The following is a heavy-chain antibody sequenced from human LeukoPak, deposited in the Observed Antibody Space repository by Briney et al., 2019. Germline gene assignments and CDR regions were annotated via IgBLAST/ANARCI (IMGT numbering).Heavy chain of an antibody. Sequence: GGSLRLSCAASGFTFSDYYMSWIRQAPGKGLEWVSYIGASGSTIYYADSVRGRFTISRDNAKNSLYLQMNSLRAEDTAVYYCARVQLWLQDDAFDIWGQGTMVTVSS. CDR1: GFTFSDYY. CDR3: ARVQLWLQDDAFDI. CDR2: IGASGSTI. V-gene: IGHV3-11*04. J-gene: IGHJ3*02. D-gene: IGHD5-18*01.